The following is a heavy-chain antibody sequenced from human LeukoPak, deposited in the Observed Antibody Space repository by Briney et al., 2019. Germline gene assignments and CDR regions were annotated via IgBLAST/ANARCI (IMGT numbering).Heavy chain of an antibody. J-gene: IGHJ5*02. CDR3: ARGLGYRTNGVCYNWFDP. Sequence: ASVKVSCKASGYTFTSYDINWVRQATGQGLEWMGWMNPNSGNTGYAQKFQGRVTMTRNTSISTAYMELSSLRSEDTAVYYCARGLGYRTNGVCYNWFDPWGQGTLVTVSS. CDR2: MNPNSGNT. D-gene: IGHD2-8*01. CDR1: GYTFTSYD. V-gene: IGHV1-8*01.